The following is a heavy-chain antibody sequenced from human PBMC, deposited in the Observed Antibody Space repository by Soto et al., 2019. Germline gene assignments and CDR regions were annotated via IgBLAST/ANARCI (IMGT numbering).Heavy chain of an antibody. D-gene: IGHD3-10*01. J-gene: IGHJ5*02. CDR3: ARGTGSSWYDP. Sequence: QEQLVQSGAEVKKPGASVSISCRASGYTFISYYMHWVRQAPGHGLEWMGWINTRNGVTKYAQGFQDRVTMTRDASVNTAYMQLTWLTSDDTAVYYCARGTGSSWYDPWGQGTLVTVSS. CDR2: INTRNGVT. CDR1: GYTFISYY. V-gene: IGHV1-2*02.